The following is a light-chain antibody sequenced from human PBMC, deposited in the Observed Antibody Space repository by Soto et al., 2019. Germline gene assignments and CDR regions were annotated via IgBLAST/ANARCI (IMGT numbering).Light chain of an antibody. CDR3: QTYDSSLSGYV. J-gene: IGLJ1*01. CDR1: SPNIGAGYD. Sequence: QSALTQPPSVSGAPGQRVTISCTGSSPNIGAGYDVHWYQQLPGTAPKLLIYGNSNQPSGVPDRFSGSKSGTSGSLTITGLQAEDEADYYCQTYDSSLSGYVFGTGTKVTVL. V-gene: IGLV1-40*01. CDR2: GNS.